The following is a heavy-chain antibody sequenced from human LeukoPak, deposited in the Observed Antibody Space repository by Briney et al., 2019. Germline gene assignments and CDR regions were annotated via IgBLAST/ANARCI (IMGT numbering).Heavy chain of an antibody. Sequence: SSVTVSFKSSGYTFTFYYMHWVRQAPGQGLEWMGWINPNSGGTNYAQKFQGRVTMTRDTSISTAYMELSRLRSDDTAVYYCARDFGSADYWGQGTLVTVSS. CDR3: ARDFGSADY. CDR2: INPNSGGT. D-gene: IGHD2-15*01. J-gene: IGHJ4*02. CDR1: GYTFTFYY. V-gene: IGHV1-2*02.